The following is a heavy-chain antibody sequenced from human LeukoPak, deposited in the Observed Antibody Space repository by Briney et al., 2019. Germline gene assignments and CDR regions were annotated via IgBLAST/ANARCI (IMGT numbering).Heavy chain of an antibody. CDR1: GGSISSYN. CDR3: ARENSGSYREFDY. Sequence: PSETLSLTCTGSGGSISSYNWSWIRQPAGKGLEWIGRIYTSGSTNYNPSLKSRVTMSVDTSKNQFSLKLSSVTAADTAVFYCARENSGSYREFDYWGQGTLVTVSS. J-gene: IGHJ4*02. CDR2: IYTSGST. V-gene: IGHV4-4*07. D-gene: IGHD1-26*01.